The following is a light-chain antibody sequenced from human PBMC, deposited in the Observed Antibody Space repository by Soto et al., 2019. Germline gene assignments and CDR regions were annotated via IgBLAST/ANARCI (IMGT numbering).Light chain of an antibody. Sequence: DIQMTQSPSTLSASVGDRVTITCRASQSINSWLAWYQQKPGKAPKLLIYDASGLESGVPSRFSGRGSGTEFTLGISSLQPDDFATYYCQQYPGTFGQGTKLEIK. CDR3: QQYPGT. J-gene: IGKJ2*01. CDR1: QSINSW. V-gene: IGKV1-5*01. CDR2: DAS.